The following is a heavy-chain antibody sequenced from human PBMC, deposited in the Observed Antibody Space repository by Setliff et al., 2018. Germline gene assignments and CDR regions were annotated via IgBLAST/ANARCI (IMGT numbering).Heavy chain of an antibody. CDR2: IYYSGST. J-gene: IGHJ4*02. CDR1: GGSISSHY. CDR3: ARGPGSSRLYYFDY. V-gene: IGHV4-59*11. Sequence: SETLSLTCAVYGGSISSHYWSWIRQPPGKGLEWIGSIYYSGSTNYNPSLKSRVTISVDTSKNQFFLKLSSVTAADTAVYYCARGPGSSRLYYFDYWGQGTLVTVSS. D-gene: IGHD3-10*01.